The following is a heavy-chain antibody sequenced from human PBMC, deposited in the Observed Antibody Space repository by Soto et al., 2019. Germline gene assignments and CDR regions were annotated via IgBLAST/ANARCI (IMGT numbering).Heavy chain of an antibody. CDR3: ARSRGYDILTGYIPPDYYYGMDV. CDR1: GESFSGYY. D-gene: IGHD3-9*01. V-gene: IGHV4-34*01. Sequence: SETLSLTGAVDGESFSGYYWSRISHPPRLGLAWIGEINHSGSTNYNPSLKSRVTISVDTSKNQFSLKLSSVTAADTAVYYCARSRGYDILTGYIPPDYYYGMDVWGQGTTVTVS. CDR2: INHSGST. J-gene: IGHJ6*02.